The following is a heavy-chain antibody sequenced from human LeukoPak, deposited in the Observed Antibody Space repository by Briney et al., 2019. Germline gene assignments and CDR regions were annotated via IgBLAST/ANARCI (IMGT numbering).Heavy chain of an antibody. CDR1: GFTFSSYA. D-gene: IGHD3-10*01. J-gene: IGHJ4*02. CDR2: ITGSGGGT. V-gene: IGHV3-23*01. CDR3: AKVAGGYYYGSGSYSYFDY. Sequence: GGSLRLSCAASGFTFSSYAMSWVRQAPGKGLEWVSAITGSGGGTYYADSVKGRFTISRDSSKNTLSLQMNSLRAEDTAVYYCAKVAGGYYYGSGSYSYFDYWGQGTLVTVSS.